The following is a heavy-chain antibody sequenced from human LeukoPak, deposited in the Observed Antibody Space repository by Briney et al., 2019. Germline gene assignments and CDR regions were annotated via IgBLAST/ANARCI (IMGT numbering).Heavy chain of an antibody. CDR2: INPSGGST. J-gene: IGHJ4*02. D-gene: IGHD2-21*02. Sequence: ASVKVSCKASGYTFTSYYMHWVRQAPGQGLEWMGIINPSGGSTSYAQKFQGRVTMTRDTSTSTVYMELSSLRSEDTAVYYCARNAYCGGDCYTQFYFDYWGQGTPVTVSS. V-gene: IGHV1-46*01. CDR3: ARNAYCGGDCYTQFYFDY. CDR1: GYTFTSYY.